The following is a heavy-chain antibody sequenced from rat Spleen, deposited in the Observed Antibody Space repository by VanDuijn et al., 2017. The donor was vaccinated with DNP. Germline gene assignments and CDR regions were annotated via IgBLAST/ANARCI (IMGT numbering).Heavy chain of an antibody. CDR2: ISYDGSRT. CDR1: GFSFSRFY. V-gene: IGHV5-7*01. J-gene: IGHJ2*01. Sequence: EVQLVESGGGPVQPGRSLKLSCSASGFSFSRFYMAWVRQAPKKGLEWVATISYDGSRTYYRDSVKGRFTISRDNAKSTLYLQMDSLRSEDTATYYCARPRDYWGQGVMVTVSS. CDR3: ARPRDY.